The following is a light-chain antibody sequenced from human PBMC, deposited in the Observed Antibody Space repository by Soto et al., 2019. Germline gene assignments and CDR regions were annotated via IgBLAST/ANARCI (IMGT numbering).Light chain of an antibody. J-gene: IGKJ2*01. CDR3: MQGTHWPPYT. CDR1: QSLAYSDGNTY. CDR2: KVS. Sequence: DVVMTQSPLSLPVTLGQPASISCRSSQSLAYSDGNTYLNWFQQRPGQSPRRLIYKVSNRDSGVPDRFSGSGSCTAFTLKISRVEAEDVGVYYCMQGTHWPPYTFGQGTKLEIK. V-gene: IGKV2-30*01.